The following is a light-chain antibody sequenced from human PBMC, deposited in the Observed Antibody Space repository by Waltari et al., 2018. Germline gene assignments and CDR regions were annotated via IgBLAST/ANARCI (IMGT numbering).Light chain of an antibody. V-gene: IGKV3-20*01. CDR2: GAS. J-gene: IGKJ4*02. Sequence: EIVLTQSPGTLSLSPGERATLSCRASQTVRTTYLAWYQQKPGQAPTLLIYGASSRATGVPDRFSGSGSGTDFSLTISSLEPEDFAVYYCQQYDISPLTFGGGNKVEIK. CDR3: QQYDISPLT. CDR1: QTVRTTY.